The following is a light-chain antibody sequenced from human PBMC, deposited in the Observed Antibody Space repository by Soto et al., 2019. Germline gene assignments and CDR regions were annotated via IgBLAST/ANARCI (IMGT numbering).Light chain of an antibody. CDR1: SGSVSTSYY. J-gene: IGLJ2*01. Sequence: QTVVTQEPSFSVSPGETVTLTCGLSSGSVSTSYYPSWYQQTPGQAPRTLIYSTNTRSSGVPDRFSGSILGNKAALTITGAQADDESEYYCVLYMGSGSVVFGGGTEQTVL. CDR2: STN. V-gene: IGLV8-61*01. CDR3: VLYMGSGSVV.